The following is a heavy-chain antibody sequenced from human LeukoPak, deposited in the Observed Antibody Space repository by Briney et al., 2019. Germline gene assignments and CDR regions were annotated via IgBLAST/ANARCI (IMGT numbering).Heavy chain of an antibody. CDR1: GFTFSSYA. V-gene: IGHV3-23*01. D-gene: IGHD5-12*01. J-gene: IGHJ4*02. Sequence: GGSLRLSCAASGFTFSSYAMSWVRQAPGKGLVWVSAISGSGGSTYYADSVKGRFTISRDNSKNTLYLQLNSLRAEDTALFYCAKGVRGYSGYDWEYYFDCWGQGTLVTVS. CDR3: AKGVRGYSGYDWEYYFDC. CDR2: ISGSGGST.